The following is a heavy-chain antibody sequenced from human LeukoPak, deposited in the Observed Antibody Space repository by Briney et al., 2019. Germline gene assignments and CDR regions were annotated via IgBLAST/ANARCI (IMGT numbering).Heavy chain of an antibody. V-gene: IGHV3-23*01. D-gene: IGHD2-15*01. CDR3: AKDLPGPIVVVAASNY. Sequence: GGSLRLSCAASGFTFSSYAMSWVRQAPGKGLEWVSAISGSGGRTYYADSVRGRFTISRDNSKNTLYLQMNSLRAEDTAVYYCAKDLPGPIVVVAASNYWGQGTLVTVSS. J-gene: IGHJ4*02. CDR2: ISGSGGRT. CDR1: GFTFSSYA.